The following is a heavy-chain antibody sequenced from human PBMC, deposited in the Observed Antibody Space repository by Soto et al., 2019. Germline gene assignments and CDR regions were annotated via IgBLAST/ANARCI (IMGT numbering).Heavy chain of an antibody. D-gene: IGHD6-13*01. V-gene: IGHV3-30-3*01. Sequence: PGGSLRLSCAASGFTFSSYAMHWVRQAPGKGLEWVAVISYDGSNKYYADSVKGRFTISRDNSKNTLYLQMNSLRAEDTAVYYCARDSSGRQQLVNNWFDPWGQGTLVTVSS. CDR1: GFTFSSYA. CDR3: ARDSSGRQQLVNNWFDP. J-gene: IGHJ5*02. CDR2: ISYDGSNK.